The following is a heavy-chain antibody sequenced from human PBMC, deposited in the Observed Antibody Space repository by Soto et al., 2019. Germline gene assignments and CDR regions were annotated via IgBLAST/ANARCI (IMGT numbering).Heavy chain of an antibody. J-gene: IGHJ4*02. CDR1: GYTFTTYA. D-gene: IGHD3-10*01. V-gene: IGHV1-3*01. CDR2: INAGNGNT. CDR3: ARMVPPNYRAFDY. Sequence: QVQLVQSGAEVKKPGASVKVSCKASGYTFTTYAMHWVRQAPGQRLEWMGWINAGNGNTEYSQRFQGRVTITSDTSASTAYMELSSLRSEDTAVYYCARMVPPNYRAFDYWGQGTLVTVSS.